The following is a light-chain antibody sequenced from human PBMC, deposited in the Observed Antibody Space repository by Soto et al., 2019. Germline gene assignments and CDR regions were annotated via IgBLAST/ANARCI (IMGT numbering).Light chain of an antibody. J-gene: IGLJ1*01. CDR1: SSDIGGYDH. CDR3: CSYTRTSNHYF. CDR2: EVR. Sequence: QSALAQPASVSGSPGQSITSSCTGTSSDIGGYDHVSWYQQRPGKAPKLMTYEVRYRPSGVSNRFSGSKSGNTASLTISGLQAEDEAVYYCCSYTRTSNHYFFGRGTKATVL. V-gene: IGLV2-14*01.